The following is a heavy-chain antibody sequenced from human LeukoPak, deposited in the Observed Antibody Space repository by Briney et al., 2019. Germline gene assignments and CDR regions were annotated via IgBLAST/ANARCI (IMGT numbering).Heavy chain of an antibody. D-gene: IGHD3-10*01. CDR1: GFTFSNYW. Sequence: PGGSLRLSCAASGFTFSNYWMSWVRQAPGKGLEWVANIKQDGSEKYYVDSVKGRFTISRDNAKNSLYLQMNSLRAEDTAVYYCARDKGAGENFDYWGQGALVTVSS. CDR3: ARDKGAGENFDY. J-gene: IGHJ4*02. V-gene: IGHV3-7*01. CDR2: IKQDGSEK.